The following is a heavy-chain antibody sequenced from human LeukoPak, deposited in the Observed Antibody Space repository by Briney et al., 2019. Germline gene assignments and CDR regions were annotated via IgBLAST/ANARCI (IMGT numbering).Heavy chain of an antibody. J-gene: IGHJ4*02. D-gene: IGHD3-10*01. CDR3: ASIGNMVRGVIHDY. CDR1: GGSISSGSYY. Sequence: SETLSLTCTVSGGSISSGSYYWSWIRQPAGKGLEWIGRIYTSGSTNYNPSLKSRVTISVDTSKNQFSLKLSSVTAADTAVYYCASIGNMVRGVIHDYWGQGTLVTVSS. CDR2: IYTSGST. V-gene: IGHV4-61*02.